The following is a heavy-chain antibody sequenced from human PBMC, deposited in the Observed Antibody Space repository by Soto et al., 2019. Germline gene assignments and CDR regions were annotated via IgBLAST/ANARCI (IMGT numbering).Heavy chain of an antibody. CDR1: GYTFTSYG. CDR2: ISAHNGNT. J-gene: IGHJ4*02. D-gene: IGHD1-1*01. CDR3: ARGRYGDY. Sequence: QVHLVQSGAEVKKPGASVKVSCKGSGYTFTSYGITWVRQAPGQGLEWMGWISAHNGNTDYAQKLQGRVTVTRNTSTSTAYMELRSMRSDDTAVYYCARGRYGDYWGQRALVTVSS. V-gene: IGHV1-18*01.